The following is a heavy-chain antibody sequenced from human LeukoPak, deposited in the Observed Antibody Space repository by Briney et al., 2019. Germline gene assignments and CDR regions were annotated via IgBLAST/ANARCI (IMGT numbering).Heavy chain of an antibody. CDR3: ARVSPRNFGVVTPYNWFDP. J-gene: IGHJ5*02. CDR2: IYYSGST. D-gene: IGHD3-3*01. V-gene: IGHV4-31*03. Sequence: PSETLSLTCTVSGGSISSGGYYWSWIRQHPGKGLEWIGYIYYSGSTYYNPSLKSRVTISVDTSKNQFSLKLSSVTAVDTAVYYCARVSPRNFGVVTPYNWFDPWGQGTLVTVSS. CDR1: GGSISSGGYY.